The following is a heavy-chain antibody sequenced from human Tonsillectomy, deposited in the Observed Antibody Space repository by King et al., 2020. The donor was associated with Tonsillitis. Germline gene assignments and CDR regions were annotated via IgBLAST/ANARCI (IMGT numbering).Heavy chain of an antibody. CDR2: ISTRGVYT. Sequence: VQLVESRGGLVKPGGSLRLSCAASGFTFSDYYMIWIRQSPGKWLHWVSYISTRGVYTIYADSVKGRFTISRDNAKKSLYLHMNGLRAEDTAVYYCARSPLDCSGGSCYLDYWGQGTLVTVSS. J-gene: IGHJ4*02. CDR1: GFTFSDYY. D-gene: IGHD2-15*01. V-gene: IGHV3-11*05. CDR3: ARSPLDCSGGSCYLDY.